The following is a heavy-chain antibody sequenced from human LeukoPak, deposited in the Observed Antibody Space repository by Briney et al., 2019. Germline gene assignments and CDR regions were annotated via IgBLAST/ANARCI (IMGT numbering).Heavy chain of an antibody. CDR1: GFTFSCYA. D-gene: IGHD3-22*01. CDR2: ISVSGGST. J-gene: IGHJ4*02. V-gene: IGHV3-23*01. Sequence: GGSLRLSWAASGFTFSCYAMRWVREAPGEGLGWVSAISVSGGSTYYADCAKGRSTISRDNSTNTLYLPMPSLSADDTAVYYCAKAHKNYYDSFFRPAAPRHWGQRTLVTVSS. CDR3: AKAHKNYYDSFFRPAAPRH.